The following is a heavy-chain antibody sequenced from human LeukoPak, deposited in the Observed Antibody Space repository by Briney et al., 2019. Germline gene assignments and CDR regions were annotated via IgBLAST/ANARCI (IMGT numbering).Heavy chain of an antibody. Sequence: ASVKVSCKASGYTFTGYYMHWVRQAPGQGLEWMGWINPNSGGTNYAQKFQGRVTMTRDTSISTAYMELSRLRSDDTAVYYCARGPIVVVAATAWFDPWGQGTLVTVSP. CDR2: INPNSGGT. D-gene: IGHD2-15*01. CDR3: ARGPIVVVAATAWFDP. J-gene: IGHJ5*02. CDR1: GYTFTGYY. V-gene: IGHV1-2*02.